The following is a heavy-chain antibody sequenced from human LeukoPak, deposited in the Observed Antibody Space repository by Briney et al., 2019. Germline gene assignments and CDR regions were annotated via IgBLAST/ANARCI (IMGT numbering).Heavy chain of an antibody. D-gene: IGHD5-24*01. CDR3: ARDRKPRAWGEMATIPTD. V-gene: IGHV1-2*02. CDR2: INPNSGGT. Sequence: ASVKVSCKASGYTFTGYYMHWVRQAPGQGLEWMGWINPNSGGTNYAQKFQGRVTMTRDTSISTAYMELSRLRSDDTAVYYCARDRKPRAWGEMATIPTDWGQGTLVTVSS. J-gene: IGHJ4*02. CDR1: GYTFTGYY.